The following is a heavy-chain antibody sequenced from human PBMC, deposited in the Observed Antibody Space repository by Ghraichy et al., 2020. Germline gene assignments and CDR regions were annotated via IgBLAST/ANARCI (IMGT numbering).Heavy chain of an antibody. Sequence: GESLNISCKGSGYSFTSYWISWVRQMPGKGLEWMGRIDPSDSYTNYSPSFQGHVTISADKSISTAYLQWSSLKASDTAMYYCARQGSGSYYIYYYYGMDVWGQGTTVTVSS. D-gene: IGHD1-26*01. CDR2: IDPSDSYT. CDR3: ARQGSGSYYIYYYYGMDV. CDR1: GYSFTSYW. J-gene: IGHJ6*02. V-gene: IGHV5-10-1*01.